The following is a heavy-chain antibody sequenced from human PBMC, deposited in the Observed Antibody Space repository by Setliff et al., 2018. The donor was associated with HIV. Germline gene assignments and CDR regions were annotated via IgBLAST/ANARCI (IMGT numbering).Heavy chain of an antibody. J-gene: IGHJ4*02. CDR3: ARDSSGLDY. D-gene: IGHD6-19*01. CDR2: IIPIFGTA. V-gene: IGHV1-69*13. CDR1: GYTFTDYY. Sequence: ASVKVSCKTSGYTFTDYYMHWVRQAPGQGLEWMGGIIPIFGTANYAQKFQGRVTITADESTSTAYMELSSLRSEDTAVYYCARDSSGLDYWGQGTLVTVSS.